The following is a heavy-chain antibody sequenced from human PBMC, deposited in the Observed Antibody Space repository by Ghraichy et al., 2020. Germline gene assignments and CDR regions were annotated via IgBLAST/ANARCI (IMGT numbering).Heavy chain of an antibody. CDR3: AREAYYGSSALIDC. V-gene: IGHV3-72*01. CDR2: ARNKAYSYTT. J-gene: IGHJ4*02. Sequence: GGSLRLSCAASGFTFGDHYMYWVRQAPGKGLEWVGRARNKAYSYTTEYAASVKGRFTISRDDSKNSLYLQMNSLKTEDTAVYYCAREAYYGSSALIDCWGPGTLVTVSS. D-gene: IGHD3-22*01. CDR1: GFTFGDHY.